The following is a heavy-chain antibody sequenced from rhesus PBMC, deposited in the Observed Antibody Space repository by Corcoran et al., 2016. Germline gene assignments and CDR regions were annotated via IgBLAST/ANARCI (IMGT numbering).Heavy chain of an antibody. V-gene: IGHV4-165*01. CDR1: GGSISCYC. CDR2: LGGSSGST. Sequence: QVQLQESGPGLVKPSETLSLTCAVSGGSISCYCWGWIRQPPGKGLEWIGYLGGSSGSTYYNHSRKSRVTISTDPSKNQFSLKLSAGTAADTAVYYCARATANYGLDSWGQGVVVTVAS. D-gene: IGHD4-29*01. CDR3: ARATANYGLDS. J-gene: IGHJ6*01.